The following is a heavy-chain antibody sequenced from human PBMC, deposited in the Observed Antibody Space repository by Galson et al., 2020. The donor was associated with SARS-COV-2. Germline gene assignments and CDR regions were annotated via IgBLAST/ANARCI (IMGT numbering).Heavy chain of an antibody. V-gene: IGHV3-23*01. Sequence: GESLKISCAASGFTFSRYAMAWVRQAPGKGLEWVSGISGGGGSTYYADSVKGRFTIPRDISQNTVYLQMSSLRAEDTAVYYCAKDRGNDYGDQLDFWGQGTQVTVSS. CDR1: GFTFSRYA. J-gene: IGHJ4*02. CDR2: ISGGGGST. CDR3: AKDRGNDYGDQLDF. D-gene: IGHD4-17*01.